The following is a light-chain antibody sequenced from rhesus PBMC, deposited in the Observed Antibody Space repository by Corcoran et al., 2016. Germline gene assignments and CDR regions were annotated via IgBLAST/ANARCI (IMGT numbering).Light chain of an antibody. V-gene: IGKV1-22*01. J-gene: IGKJ1*01. Sequence: DIQMTQSPSSLSASVGDTVTITCRASQSISSWLAWYEQKPGKAPKVLIYEASNLQSGVPSRFSGVGSGTDFTLTISSLQSEDVASYYCQQYSRSPPAFGQGTKVET. CDR1: QSISSW. CDR3: QQYSRSPPA. CDR2: EAS.